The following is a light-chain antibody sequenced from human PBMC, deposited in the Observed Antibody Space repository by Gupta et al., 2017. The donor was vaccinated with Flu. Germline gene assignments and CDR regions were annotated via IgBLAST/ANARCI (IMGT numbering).Light chain of an antibody. V-gene: IGKV1-39*01. J-gene: IGKJ2*01. CDR3: QQSDGTPYT. CDR1: QSISSY. CDR2: APS. Sequence: DIQMTQSPSSLSASVGDRVTITCRASQSISSYLNWYQQKPGKAPKLLIYAPSSLQSGVPSRFSGSGSGTDFTLTISRLQPEDFATYYCQQSDGTPYTFGQGTKLEIK.